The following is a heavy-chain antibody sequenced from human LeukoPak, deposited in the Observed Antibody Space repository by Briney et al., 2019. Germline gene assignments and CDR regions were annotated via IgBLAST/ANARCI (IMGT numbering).Heavy chain of an antibody. J-gene: IGHJ6*03. V-gene: IGHV1-69*06. CDR2: IIPIFDTP. D-gene: IGHD3-10*01. CDR1: GGTFSSYA. CDR3: ARGPSITMIRGGQWYYYMDV. Sequence: ASVKVSCKASGGTFSSYAINWVRQAPGQGLEWMGGIIPIFDTPDYAQKFQGRVTITADKSTNTAYMELRSLRSEDTAVYYCARGPSITMIRGGQWYYYMDVWGKGTTVTISS.